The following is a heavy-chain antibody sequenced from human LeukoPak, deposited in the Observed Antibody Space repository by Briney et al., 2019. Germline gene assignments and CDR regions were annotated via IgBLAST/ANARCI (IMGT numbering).Heavy chain of an antibody. D-gene: IGHD5-18*01. CDR3: AKGNGYSYGRYYFDH. J-gene: IGHJ4*02. CDR1: GSTFSSYA. Sequence: GGSLRLSCAASGSTFSSYAMGWVRQAPGKGLEWVSAITASGGNTYYADSVKGRFTISRDNSKNTLYLQVNSLRAEDTAVYYCAKGNGYSYGRYYFDHWGQGTLVTVSS. V-gene: IGHV3-23*01. CDR2: ITASGGNT.